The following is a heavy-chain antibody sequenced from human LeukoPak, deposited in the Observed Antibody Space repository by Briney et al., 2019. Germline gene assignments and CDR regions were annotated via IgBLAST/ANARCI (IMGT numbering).Heavy chain of an antibody. J-gene: IGHJ4*02. CDR2: INPNSGGT. V-gene: IGHV1-2*02. D-gene: IGHD3-22*01. CDR1: GYTLTGYY. CDR3: AINPPIRYYDSSGYPFDY. Sequence: ASVKVSCKASGYTLTGYYMHWVRQAPGQGLEWMGWINPNSGGTNYAQKFQGRVTMTRDTSISTAYMELSRLRSDDTAVYYCAINPPIRYYDSSGYPFDYWGQGTLVTVSS.